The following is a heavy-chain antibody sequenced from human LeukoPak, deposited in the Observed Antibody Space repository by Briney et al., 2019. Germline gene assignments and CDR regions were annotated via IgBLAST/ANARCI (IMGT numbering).Heavy chain of an antibody. CDR3: AREGGATYFDY. D-gene: IGHD1-26*01. CDR1: GFTFSSNY. J-gene: IGHJ4*02. CDR2: IYSGGST. Sequence: GGSLSLSCAASGFTFSSNYMSWVRQAPGKGLEWVSVIYSGGSTYYADSVKGRFTISRDNSKNTLYLQMNSLRAEDTAVYYCAREGGATYFDYWGQGTLVTVSS. V-gene: IGHV3-66*01.